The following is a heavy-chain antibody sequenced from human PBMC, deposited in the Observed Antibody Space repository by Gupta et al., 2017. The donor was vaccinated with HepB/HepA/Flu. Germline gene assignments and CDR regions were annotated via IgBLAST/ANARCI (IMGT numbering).Heavy chain of an antibody. CDR1: GYSFSNYD. J-gene: IGHJ6*03. Sequence: QVQLVQSGAEVKKPGASVKVSCKASGYSFSNYDINWVRQATGQGLEWMGWMNPTSDITGYAQNFQGRITVTKNTSVGTADMELSGLRSEDTAVYYCARXRXFRQFVXPGDYYYYYYMDVWGKGTTVTVSS. CDR2: MNPTSDIT. D-gene: IGHD6-6*01. V-gene: IGHV1-8*03. CDR3: ARXRXFRQFVXPGDYYYYYYMDV.